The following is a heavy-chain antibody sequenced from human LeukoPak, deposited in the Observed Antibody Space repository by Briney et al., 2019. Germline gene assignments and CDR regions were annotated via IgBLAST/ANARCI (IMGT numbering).Heavy chain of an antibody. Sequence: GGSLRLSCAASGFTFSSHAMMWVRQAPGKGLEWVSSIGSTSSFIYYADSLKGRFTVSRDNAKNSLYLQMNSLRAEDTAVYYCARDFCDHWGQGTLVTVSS. CDR2: IGSTSSFI. V-gene: IGHV3-21*01. CDR3: ARDFCDH. CDR1: GFTFSSHA. J-gene: IGHJ5*02. D-gene: IGHD3-3*01.